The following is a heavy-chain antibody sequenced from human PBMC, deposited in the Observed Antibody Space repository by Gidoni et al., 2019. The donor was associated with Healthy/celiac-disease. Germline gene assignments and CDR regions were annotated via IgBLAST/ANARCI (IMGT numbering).Heavy chain of an antibody. D-gene: IGHD2-21*02. J-gene: IGHJ3*02. V-gene: IGHV3-49*05. CDR2: IRSKAYGGTT. CDR3: TRSSWHCGGDCYSYRDDAFDI. Sequence: EVQLVESGGGLVKPGRSLRLSCTASGFTFGDYAMSWFRQAPGKGLEWVGFIRSKAYGGTTEYAASGKGRFTISRDDSKSIAYLQMNSLKTEDTAVYYCTRSSWHCGGDCYSYRDDAFDIWGQGTMVTVSS. CDR1: GFTFGDYA.